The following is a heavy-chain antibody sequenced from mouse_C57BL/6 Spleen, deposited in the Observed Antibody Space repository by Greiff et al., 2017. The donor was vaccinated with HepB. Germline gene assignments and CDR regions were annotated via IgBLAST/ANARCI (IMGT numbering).Heavy chain of an antibody. CDR1: GFTFSDYG. J-gene: IGHJ3*01. CDR2: ISSGSSTI. Sequence: DVMLVESGGGLVKPGGSLKLSCAASGFTFSDYGMHWVRQAPEKGLEWVAYISSGSSTIYYADTVKGRFTISRDNAKNTLFLQMTSLRSEDTAMYYCARGGVYYDYDGDGFAYWGQGTLVTVSA. V-gene: IGHV5-17*01. D-gene: IGHD2-4*01. CDR3: ARGGVYYDYDGDGFAY.